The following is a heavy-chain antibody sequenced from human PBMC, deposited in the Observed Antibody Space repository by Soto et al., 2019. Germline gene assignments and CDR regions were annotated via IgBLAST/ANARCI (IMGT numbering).Heavy chain of an antibody. CDR2: IYYSGST. D-gene: IGHD6-25*01. J-gene: IGHJ5*02. CDR1: GASVSSGSYY. V-gene: IGHV4-61*01. CDR3: ARGTYEQRLQSWWFDP. Sequence: SETLSLTCTVSGASVSSGSYYWSWIRRPPGKGLEWIGSIYYSGSTNYNPSLKSRVTISVDTSKNQFSLKLSSVTAADTAVFYCARGTYEQRLQSWWFDPWSQGTLVTVSS.